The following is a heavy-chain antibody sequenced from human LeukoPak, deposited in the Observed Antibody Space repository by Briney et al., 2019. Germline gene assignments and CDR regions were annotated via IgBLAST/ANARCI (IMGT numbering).Heavy chain of an antibody. Sequence: SETLSLTCAVYGGSFSGYYWSWIRQPPGKGLEWIGEINHSGSTNYNPSLKSRVTISVDTSKNQFSLKLSSVTAADTAVYYCARARTLYDYVWGSYHPGFYFDYWGQGTLVTVSS. D-gene: IGHD3-16*02. CDR3: ARARTLYDYVWGSYHPGFYFDY. J-gene: IGHJ4*02. CDR2: INHSGST. CDR1: GGSFSGYY. V-gene: IGHV4-34*01.